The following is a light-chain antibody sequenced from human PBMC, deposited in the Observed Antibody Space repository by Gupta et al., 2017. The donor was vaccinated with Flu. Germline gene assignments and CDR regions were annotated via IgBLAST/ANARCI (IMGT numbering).Light chain of an antibody. CDR1: QSVSSH. CDR3: QGRTDWPSIA. J-gene: IGKJ5*01. Sequence: VLTQSPTTLSASPGDRVTLSCRASQSVSSHLAWYQQKVGQAPRLLIYDASNRATGIPGRFSGGGTGTDFNLTISNRELDDFAVYYCQGRTDWPSIAFGQGTRLEIE. V-gene: IGKV3-11*01. CDR2: DAS.